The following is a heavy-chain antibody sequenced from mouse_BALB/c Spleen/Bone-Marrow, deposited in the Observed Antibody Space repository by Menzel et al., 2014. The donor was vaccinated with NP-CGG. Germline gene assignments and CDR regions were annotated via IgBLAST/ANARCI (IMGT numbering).Heavy chain of an antibody. Sequence: EVQLQQSGAELVKPGASVKLSCSVSGSNIKDTYMHWVKQRPEQGLEWIGRIDPANGNTKYDPKFQDKATITADTSSNTVDLQLSSLTFEDTAVYYCARQEFAIYWYFDVWGAGTTVTVSS. J-gene: IGHJ1*01. CDR1: GSNIKDTY. D-gene: IGHD1-3*01. CDR2: IDPANGNT. CDR3: ARQEFAIYWYFDV. V-gene: IGHV14-3*02.